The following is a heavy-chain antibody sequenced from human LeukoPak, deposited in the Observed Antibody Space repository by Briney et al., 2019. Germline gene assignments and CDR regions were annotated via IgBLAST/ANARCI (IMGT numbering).Heavy chain of an antibody. V-gene: IGHV3-21*01. CDR2: ISSSSSYI. CDR1: GFTFSSYS. J-gene: IGHJ6*02. D-gene: IGHD3-22*01. Sequence: GGSLRLSCAASGFTFSSYSMNWVRQAPGKGLEWVSSISSSSSYIYYADSVKGRFTISRDNAKNSLYLQMNSLRAEDTAVYYCARETYYYDSRGPPAVYGMDVWGQGTTVTVSS. CDR3: ARETYYYDSRGPPAVYGMDV.